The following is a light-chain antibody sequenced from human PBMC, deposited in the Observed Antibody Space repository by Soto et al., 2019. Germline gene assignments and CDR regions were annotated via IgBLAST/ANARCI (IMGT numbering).Light chain of an antibody. CDR3: SSYTSSSTLV. Sequence: QSVLTQPASVSGSPGLSITISCTGTSSDVGAYQYVSWYQQHPGRAPKLIIYNVGSRPSGVSNRFSGSKSGYTASLSISGLQAEDEADYYCSSYTSSSTLVFGGGTQLTVL. J-gene: IGLJ3*02. CDR1: SSDVGAYQY. V-gene: IGLV2-14*01. CDR2: NVG.